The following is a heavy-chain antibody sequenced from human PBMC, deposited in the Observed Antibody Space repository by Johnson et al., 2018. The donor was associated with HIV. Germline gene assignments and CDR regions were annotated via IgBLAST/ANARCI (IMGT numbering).Heavy chain of an antibody. V-gene: IGHV3-30*04. D-gene: IGHD3-3*01. Sequence: QVQLVESGGGVVQPGRSLRLSCAASGFTFSSYAMHWVRQAPGKGLEWVAVISYDGSNKYYADSVKGRFTISRDNYKNTLYLQMNSLRAEDTAVYYCARDNGDTIFGVVIREGAFDIWGQGTMVTVSS. J-gene: IGHJ3*02. CDR3: ARDNGDTIFGVVIREGAFDI. CDR1: GFTFSSYA. CDR2: ISYDGSNK.